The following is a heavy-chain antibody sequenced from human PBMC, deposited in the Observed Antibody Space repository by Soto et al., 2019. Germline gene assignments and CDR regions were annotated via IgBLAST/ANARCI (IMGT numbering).Heavy chain of an antibody. CDR3: ARIPIAVAVGNYYGMDV. CDR2: IYSGGST. Sequence: GESLKISCAASGFTVSSNYMSWVRQAPGKGLEWVSVIYSGGSTYYADSVKGRFTSCRDNSKNTLYLQMNSLRAEDTAVYYCARIPIAVAVGNYYGMDVWGQGTTVTVSS. J-gene: IGHJ6*02. CDR1: GFTVSSNY. D-gene: IGHD6-19*01. V-gene: IGHV3-53*01.